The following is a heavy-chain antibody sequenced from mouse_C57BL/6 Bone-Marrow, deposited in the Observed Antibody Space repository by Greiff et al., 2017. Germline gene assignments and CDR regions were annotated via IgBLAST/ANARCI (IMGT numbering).Heavy chain of an antibody. J-gene: IGHJ2*01. CDR3: TTGLRSYFDY. V-gene: IGHV14-4*01. D-gene: IGHD1-1*01. CDR2: IEPENGDT. Sequence: EVQLQQSGAELVRPGASVKLSCTASGFNIKDDYMHWVKQRPEKGLEWIGWIEPENGDTEYASKFQGKATITADTSSNTAYLQLSSLTSEDTAVYYWTTGLRSYFDYWGQGTTLTVSS. CDR1: GFNIKDDY.